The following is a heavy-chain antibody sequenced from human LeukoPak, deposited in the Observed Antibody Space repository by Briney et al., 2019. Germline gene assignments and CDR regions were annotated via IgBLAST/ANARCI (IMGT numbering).Heavy chain of an antibody. CDR2: IKEDGREK. J-gene: IGHJ4*02. D-gene: IGHD7-27*01. CDR3: ARDPNWGSPSGYFDY. Sequence: GGSLRLSCVASGFSFSSYWMSWVRQAPGKGLEWVANIKEDGREKYYVDSVKGRFTISRDNAKNSLYLQMNSLRAEDTAVYYCARDPNWGSPSGYFDYWGQGTLVIVSS. CDR1: GFSFSSYW. V-gene: IGHV3-7*03.